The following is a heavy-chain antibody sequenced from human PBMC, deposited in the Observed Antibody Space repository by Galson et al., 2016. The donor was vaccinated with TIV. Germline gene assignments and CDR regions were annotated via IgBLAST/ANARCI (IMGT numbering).Heavy chain of an antibody. CDR1: GDSISPHY. CDR2: MDHSGST. J-gene: IGHJ1*01. CDR3: VRDDGRDYPEALQH. D-gene: IGHD1-26*01. V-gene: IGHV4-59*11. Sequence: SETLSLTCTVSGDSISPHYWNWIRQPPGKGLAWIGNMDHSGSTYYNPSLKSRVTISLDTSKNQFSLRLHSVTAADTAMYYCVRDDGRDYPEALQHWGQGTLVIVSS.